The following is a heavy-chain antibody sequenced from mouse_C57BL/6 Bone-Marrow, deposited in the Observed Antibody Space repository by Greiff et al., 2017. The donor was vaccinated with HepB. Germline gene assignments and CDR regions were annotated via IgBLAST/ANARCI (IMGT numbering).Heavy chain of an antibody. J-gene: IGHJ3*01. CDR2: IWSDGST. V-gene: IGHV2-6-1*01. CDR1: GFSLTSYG. CDR3: ARHDYDGYFAWFAY. Sequence: VQRVESGPGLVAPSQSLSITCTVSGFSLTSYGVHWVRQPPGKGLEWLVVIWSDGSTTYNSALKSRLSISKDNSKSQVFLKMNSLQTDDTAMYYCARHDYDGYFAWFAYWGQGTLVTVSA. D-gene: IGHD2-3*01.